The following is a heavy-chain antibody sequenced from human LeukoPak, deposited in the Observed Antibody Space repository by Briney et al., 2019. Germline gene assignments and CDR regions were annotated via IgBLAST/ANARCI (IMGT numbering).Heavy chain of an antibody. J-gene: IGHJ5*02. CDR2: MNPNSGNT. V-gene: IGHV1-8*01. CDR3: ARGRGYCSGGSCYRWFDP. CDR1: GYTFTSYD. Sequence: GASVKVSCKASGYTFTSYDNNWVRQATGQGLEWMGWMNPNSGNTGYAQKFQGRVTMTRNTSISTAYMELSSLRSEDTAVYYCARGRGYCSGGSCYRWFDPWGQGTLVTVSS. D-gene: IGHD2-15*01.